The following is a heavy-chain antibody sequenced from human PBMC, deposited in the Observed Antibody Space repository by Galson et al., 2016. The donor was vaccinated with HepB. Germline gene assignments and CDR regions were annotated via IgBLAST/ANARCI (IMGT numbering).Heavy chain of an antibody. V-gene: IGHV4-59*01. J-gene: IGHJ4*02. D-gene: IGHD3-22*01. CDR3: ARDRDSSSYYSLDY. CDR1: GGSISSFY. Sequence: SETLSLTCTVSGGSISSFYWSWIRQPPGQGLEWIGYIYYSGSTSYNPSFKSRVTISVDTSKNQFSLKLRSVTAADTAVYYCARDRDSSSYYSLDYWGRGTPVTVSS. CDR2: IYYSGST.